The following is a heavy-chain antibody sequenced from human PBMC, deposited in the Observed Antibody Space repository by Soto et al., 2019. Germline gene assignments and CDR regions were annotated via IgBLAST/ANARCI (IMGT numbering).Heavy chain of an antibody. V-gene: IGHV3-21*01. J-gene: IGHJ4*02. CDR2: ISSTTNYI. CDR3: ARESEDLTSNFDV. CDR1: GFTFTRYS. Sequence: AGGSLRLSCAASGFTFTRYSMNWVRQAPGKGLEWVSSISSTTNYIYYEDSMKGRFTVSRDNAKNSVYLEMNSLGAEDTAVYYCARESEDLTSNFDVLGLGALVTVAS.